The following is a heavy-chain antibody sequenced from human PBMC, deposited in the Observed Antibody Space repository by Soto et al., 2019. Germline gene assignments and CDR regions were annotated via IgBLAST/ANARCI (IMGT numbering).Heavy chain of an antibody. CDR2: IGTTTGDL. Sequence: QAGGSLRLSCAASGFTFTSYAMTWVRQGPGKGLEWVSSIGTTTGDLLYADSVKGRFTISRDNSRNTLYLQMNSLRNEDTAIYYCAKRSPSGTYYFDYWGQGALVTVSS. D-gene: IGHD1-26*01. CDR1: GFTFTSYA. J-gene: IGHJ4*02. V-gene: IGHV3-23*01. CDR3: AKRSPSGTYYFDY.